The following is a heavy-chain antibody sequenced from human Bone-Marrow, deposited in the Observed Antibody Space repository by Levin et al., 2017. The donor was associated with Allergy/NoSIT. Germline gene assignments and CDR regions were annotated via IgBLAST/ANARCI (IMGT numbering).Heavy chain of an antibody. D-gene: IGHD3-22*01. V-gene: IGHV3-30*04. CDR3: ARGRGYLNLNY. CDR1: GFTFSTYA. J-gene: IGHJ4*02. CDR2: LSHDGSKK. Sequence: GESLKISCAASGFTFSTYAMHWVRQAPGKGLEWVAALSHDGSKKYYADSVKGRFTISRDNSKNTLYLQVNSLRPEDTAVYYCARGRGYLNLNYWGQGTLVTVSS.